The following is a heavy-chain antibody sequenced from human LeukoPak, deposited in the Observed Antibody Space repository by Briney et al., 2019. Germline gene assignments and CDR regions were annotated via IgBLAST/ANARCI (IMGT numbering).Heavy chain of an antibody. V-gene: IGHV3-66*01. J-gene: IGHJ4*02. Sequence: PGGSLRLSCAASGFTVSSNYMSWVRQAPGKGLEWVSVIYSGGSTYYADSVKGRFTISRDNSKNTLYLQMNSLRAEDTAVYYCARGNRDNYDSSGYYDYWGQGTLVTVSS. CDR3: ARGNRDNYDSSGYYDY. CDR1: GFTVSSNY. CDR2: IYSGGST. D-gene: IGHD3-22*01.